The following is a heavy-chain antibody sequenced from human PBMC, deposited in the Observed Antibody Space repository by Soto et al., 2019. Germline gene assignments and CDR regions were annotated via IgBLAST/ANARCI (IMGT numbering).Heavy chain of an antibody. CDR1: GGTFSSYA. V-gene: IGHV1-69*12. Sequence: QVQLVQSGAEVKKPGSSVKVSCKASGGTFSSYAISWVRQAPGQGLEWMGGIIPIFGTANYAQKFQGRVTITADESTSTAYMELSSMRFEDTAVYYCLGYCSGGSCYLGGLPVYWGQGTLVTVSS. CDR3: LGYCSGGSCYLGGLPVY. J-gene: IGHJ4*02. D-gene: IGHD2-15*01. CDR2: IIPIFGTA.